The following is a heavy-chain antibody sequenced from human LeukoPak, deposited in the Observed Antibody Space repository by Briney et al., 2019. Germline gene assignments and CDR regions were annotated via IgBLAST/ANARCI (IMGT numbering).Heavy chain of an antibody. D-gene: IGHD5-12*01. CDR1: GFTFSSYG. V-gene: IGHV3-30*18. CDR3: AKDAAIVVTNGDFDY. CDR2: ISYGGSNK. J-gene: IGHJ4*02. Sequence: GRSLRLSCAASGFTFSSYGMHWVRQAPGKGLEWVAVISYGGSNKYYADSVKGRFTISRDNSKNTLYLQMNSLRAEDTAVYYCAKDAAIVVTNGDFDYWGQGTLVTVSS.